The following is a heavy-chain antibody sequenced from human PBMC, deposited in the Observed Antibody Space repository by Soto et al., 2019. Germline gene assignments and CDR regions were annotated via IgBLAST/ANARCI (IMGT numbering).Heavy chain of an antibody. D-gene: IGHD4-4*01. J-gene: IGHJ6*02. Sequence: GGSLRLSCAASGFTFSSYGMHWVRQAPGKGLEWVAVIWYDGSNKYYADSVKGRFTISRDNSKNTLYLQMNSLRAEDTAVYYCARELKGVYSNRPIETYYYYGMDVWGQGTTVTVSS. CDR2: IWYDGSNK. CDR1: GFTFSSYG. V-gene: IGHV3-33*01. CDR3: ARELKGVYSNRPIETYYYYGMDV.